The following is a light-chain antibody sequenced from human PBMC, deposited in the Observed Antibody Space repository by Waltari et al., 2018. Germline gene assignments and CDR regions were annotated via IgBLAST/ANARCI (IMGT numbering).Light chain of an antibody. CDR3: KHYNTYSWT. V-gene: IGKV1-5*03. J-gene: IGKJ1*01. Sequence: DIQMTQSPSTLAASVGDRVTITCRASQNLDRWLVWYQQKPGKAPTALIYKASILETGVPSRFSGSGSETELTLIIDSLQADDFASYYCKHYNTYSWTFGQGTKVEFK. CDR2: KAS. CDR1: QNLDRW.